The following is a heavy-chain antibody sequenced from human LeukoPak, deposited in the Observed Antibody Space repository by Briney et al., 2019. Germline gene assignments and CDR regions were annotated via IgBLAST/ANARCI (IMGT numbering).Heavy chain of an antibody. J-gene: IGHJ6*02. CDR3: TREAGGYYYGSGRDAGMDV. CDR2: ISYDGSNK. Sequence: GGSLRLSCAASGFTFSSYAMHWVRQAPGKGLEWVAVISYDGSNKYYADSVKGRFTISRDNSKKTLYLQMNSLKTEDTAVYYCTREAGGYYYGSGRDAGMDVWGQGTTVTVSS. CDR1: GFTFSSYA. D-gene: IGHD3-10*01. V-gene: IGHV3-30*07.